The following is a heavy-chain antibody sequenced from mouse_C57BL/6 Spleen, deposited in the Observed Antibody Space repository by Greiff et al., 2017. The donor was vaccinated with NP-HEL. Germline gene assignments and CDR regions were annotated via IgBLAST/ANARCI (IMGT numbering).Heavy chain of an antibody. J-gene: IGHJ2*01. Sequence: EVQLVESGGGLVKPGGSLKLSCAASGFTFSDYGMHWVRQAPEKGLEWVAYISSGSSTISYAATVKGRFTISSNHAKNTLFLQMTSLRSEDTSMYYCATYYGSSRVYFDYWGQGTTLTVSS. CDR1: GFTFSDYG. V-gene: IGHV5-17*01. D-gene: IGHD1-1*01. CDR3: ATYYGSSRVYFDY. CDR2: ISSGSSTI.